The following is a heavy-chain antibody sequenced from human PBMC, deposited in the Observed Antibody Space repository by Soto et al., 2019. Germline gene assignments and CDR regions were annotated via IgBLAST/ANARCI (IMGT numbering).Heavy chain of an antibody. CDR3: AKDVGSWQGPAFYYYGMDV. CDR1: GFTFSSYG. J-gene: IGHJ6*02. CDR2: ISYDGSNK. V-gene: IGHV3-30*18. D-gene: IGHD6-13*01. Sequence: QVQLVESGGGVVQPGRSLRLSCAASGFTFSSYGMHWVRQAPGKGLEWVAVISYDGSNKYYADSVKGRFTISRDNSKNTLYLQMNSLRAEDTAVYYCAKDVGSWQGPAFYYYGMDVWGQGTTVTVSS.